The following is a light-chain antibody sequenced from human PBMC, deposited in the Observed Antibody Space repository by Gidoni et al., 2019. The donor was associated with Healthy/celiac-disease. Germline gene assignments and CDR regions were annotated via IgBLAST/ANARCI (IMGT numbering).Light chain of an antibody. V-gene: IGKV1-39*01. CDR2: AAS. CDR3: QQSYSTRWT. Sequence: ISMTQSPSSLSASVGARVTLTCRASQSISSYLNWYQQKPGKAPKLLIYAASSLQSGVPSRFSGSGSGTDFTLTISSLQAEDFATYYCQQSYSTRWTFGQGTKVEIK. J-gene: IGKJ1*01. CDR1: QSISSY.